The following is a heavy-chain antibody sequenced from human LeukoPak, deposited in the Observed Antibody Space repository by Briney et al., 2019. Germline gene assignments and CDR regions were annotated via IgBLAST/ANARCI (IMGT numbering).Heavy chain of an antibody. J-gene: IGHJ3*02. CDR1: GFTFSSYG. CDR2: IYSDGSRT. CDR3: ARSGRGGAFDI. Sequence: GGSLRLSCAASGFTFSSYGMHWVRHGPGKGLVWVSRIYSDGSRTNYADSVKGRFTISGDNAKNTLYLQMNSLRAEDTAVYYCARSGRGGAFDIWGQGTMVTVSS. V-gene: IGHV3-74*01. D-gene: IGHD1-26*01.